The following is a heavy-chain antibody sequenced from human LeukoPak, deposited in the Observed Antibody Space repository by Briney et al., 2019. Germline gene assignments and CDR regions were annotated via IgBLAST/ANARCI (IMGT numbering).Heavy chain of an antibody. Sequence: SETLSLTCTVSGGSISSSSYYWGWIRQPPGKGLEWIGGIYYSGSTYYNPSLKSRVTISVDTSKNQFSLKLSSVTAADTAVYYCAILGRSSYYYFDYWGQGTLVTVSS. V-gene: IGHV4-39*01. D-gene: IGHD2-15*01. CDR1: GGSISSSSYY. J-gene: IGHJ4*02. CDR2: IYYSGST. CDR3: AILGRSSYYYFDY.